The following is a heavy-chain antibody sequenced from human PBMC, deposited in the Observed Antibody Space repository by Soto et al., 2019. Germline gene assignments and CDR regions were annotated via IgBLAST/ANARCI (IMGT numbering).Heavy chain of an antibody. CDR2: IYNSGST. CDR1: GGSISSYY. Sequence: QVQLQESGPGLVKPSETLSLTCTVSGGSISSYYWSWIRQSPGKGLEWIGYIYNSGSTNYNPSLKSRVTISIDTSKNQFSLKLSSVTAADTAVYYCARITPDSSGYYDFDQWGQGTLVTVSS. V-gene: IGHV4-59*01. J-gene: IGHJ4*02. CDR3: ARITPDSSGYYDFDQ. D-gene: IGHD3-22*01.